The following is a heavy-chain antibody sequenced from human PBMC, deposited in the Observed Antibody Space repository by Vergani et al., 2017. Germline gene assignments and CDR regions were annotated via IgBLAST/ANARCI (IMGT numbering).Heavy chain of an antibody. D-gene: IGHD2-2*01. Sequence: QVQLQQWGAGLLKPSETLSLTCAVYGGSFSGYYWSWIRQPPGKGLEWIGEINHSGSTNYNPSLKSRVTISVDTSKNQFSLKLSSVTAADTAVYYCARVPRGTSWAAGRSWPDDWCQGSLVTVSS. CDR2: INHSGST. J-gene: IGHJ4*02. V-gene: IGHV4-34*01. CDR3: ARVPRGTSWAAGRSWPDD. CDR1: GGSFSGYY.